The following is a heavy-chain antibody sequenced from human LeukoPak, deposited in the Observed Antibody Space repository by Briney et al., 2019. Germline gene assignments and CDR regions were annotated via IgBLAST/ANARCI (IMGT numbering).Heavy chain of an antibody. CDR1: GYSFTSYW. D-gene: IGHD6-6*01. CDR2: IYPGDSYT. CDR3: ARQSISSTQLYYYYGMDV. V-gene: IGHV5-51*01. J-gene: IGHJ6*02. Sequence: GESLKISCKGSGYSFTSYWIGWVRQMPGKGLEWMGIIYPGDSYTRYSPSFQGQVTISADKSISTAYLQWSSLKASDTAMYYCARQSISSTQLYYYYGMDVWGQGTTVTVSS.